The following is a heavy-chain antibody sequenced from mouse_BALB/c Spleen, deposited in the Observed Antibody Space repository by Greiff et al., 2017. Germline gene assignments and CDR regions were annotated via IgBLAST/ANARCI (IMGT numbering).Heavy chain of an antibody. CDR3: ARCDYDRYFDY. V-gene: IGHV1S29*02. CDR1: GYTFTDYN. CDR2: IYPYNGGT. J-gene: IGHJ2*01. D-gene: IGHD2-4*01. Sequence: EVQLQQSGPELVKPGASVKISCKASGYTFTDYNMHWVKQSHGKSLEWIGYIYPYNGGTGYNQKFKSKATLTVDNSSSTAYMELRSLTSEDSAVYYCARCDYDRYFDYWGQGTTLTVSS.